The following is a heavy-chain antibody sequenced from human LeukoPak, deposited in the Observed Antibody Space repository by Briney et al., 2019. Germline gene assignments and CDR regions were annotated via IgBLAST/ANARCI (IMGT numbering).Heavy chain of an antibody. CDR3: SREPSP. Sequence: PSETLSLTCAVYGGSFSGYFWSWIRQPPGKGLEWIGEINHSGGTNYNPSLKSRVTMSGDTSNNQLSLRLSSVTAADTAVYYCSREPSPWGQGILVTVSS. CDR1: GGSFSGYF. V-gene: IGHV4-34*01. CDR2: INHSGGT. J-gene: IGHJ5*02.